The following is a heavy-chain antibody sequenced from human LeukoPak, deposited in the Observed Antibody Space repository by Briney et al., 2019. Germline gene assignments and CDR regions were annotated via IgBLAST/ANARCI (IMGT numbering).Heavy chain of an antibody. CDR3: ASSSISAAPFDP. CDR1: GFTFSSYA. D-gene: IGHD6-13*01. J-gene: IGHJ5*02. Sequence: GGSLRLSCAASGFTFSSYAMSWVRQAPGKGLEWVSAISGGGGSTYYADSVKGRFTISRDNTKNTLYLHMNSLRAEDTAVYYCASSSISAAPFDPWGQGTLVTVSS. CDR2: ISGGGGST. V-gene: IGHV3-23*01.